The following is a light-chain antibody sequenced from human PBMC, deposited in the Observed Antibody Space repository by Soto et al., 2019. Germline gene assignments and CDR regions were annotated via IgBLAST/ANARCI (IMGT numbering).Light chain of an antibody. V-gene: IGKV3-20*01. CDR2: GAS. CDR3: QQYGSSPPSST. J-gene: IGKJ5*01. CDR1: QSVSSY. Sequence: EIVLTQSPATLSLSPGERATLSCRASQSVSSYLAWYQQKPGQAPRLLIYGASNRATGIPDRFIGSWSGTYFTLTISRLEPQDFAVYYCQQYGSSPPSSTFGQGTRLEIK.